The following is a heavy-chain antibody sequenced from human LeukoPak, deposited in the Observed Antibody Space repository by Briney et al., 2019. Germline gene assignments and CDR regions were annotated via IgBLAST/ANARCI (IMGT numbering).Heavy chain of an antibody. CDR3: TTDGVGIEGATFDY. J-gene: IGHJ4*02. Sequence: GGSLRLSRAASGFTFSSEWMIWVRQAPGKGLEWVGRIKAKAHGGTTDYAAPVKGRFTISRDDSKNTLYLQMNSLKTEDTAVYYCTTDGVGIEGATFDYWGQGTLVTVSS. D-gene: IGHD1-26*01. CDR2: IKAKAHGGTT. V-gene: IGHV3-15*01. CDR1: GFTFSSEW.